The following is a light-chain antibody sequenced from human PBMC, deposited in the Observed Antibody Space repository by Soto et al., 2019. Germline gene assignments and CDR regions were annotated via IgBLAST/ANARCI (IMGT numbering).Light chain of an antibody. Sequence: EIVLAQSPGTLSLSPGESATLSCRASQSVSSSFLAWYQQKAGLAPRLLIYDASSRATGIPDRFSGSGSGTDFTLTISRLEPEDFAVYYCQQYGSSPITFGQGTRLEVK. V-gene: IGKV3D-20*01. CDR1: QSVSSSF. CDR2: DAS. J-gene: IGKJ5*01. CDR3: QQYGSSPIT.